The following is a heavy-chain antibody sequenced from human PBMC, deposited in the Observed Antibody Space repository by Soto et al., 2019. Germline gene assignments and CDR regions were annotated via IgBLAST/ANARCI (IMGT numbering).Heavy chain of an antibody. CDR1: GFTFFTSA. J-gene: IGHJ4*02. CDR3: AADPYCGGDCYFDY. CDR2: IVVGSGNT. Sequence: SVKVSCKASGFTFFTSAVQWVRQARGQRLEWIGWIVVGSGNTNYAQKFEERVTITRDLSTNTAYMEPTSLRSEDTAVYYCAADPYCGGDCYFDYGGQGIMVTVSS. V-gene: IGHV1-58*01. D-gene: IGHD2-21*02.